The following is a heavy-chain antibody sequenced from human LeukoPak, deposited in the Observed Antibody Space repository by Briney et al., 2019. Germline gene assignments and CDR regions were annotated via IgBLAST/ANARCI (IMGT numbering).Heavy chain of an antibody. V-gene: IGHV3-48*01. CDR2: ISSSSSTI. Sequence: GGSLRLSCAASGFTFSSYSMNWVRQAPGKGLEWDSYISSSSSTIYYADSVKGRFTISRDNAKNSLYLQMNSLRAEDTAVYYCARVLVGATPYYYYYYMDVWGKGTTVTVSS. J-gene: IGHJ6*03. CDR1: GFTFSSYS. CDR3: ARVLVGATPYYYYYYMDV. D-gene: IGHD1-26*01.